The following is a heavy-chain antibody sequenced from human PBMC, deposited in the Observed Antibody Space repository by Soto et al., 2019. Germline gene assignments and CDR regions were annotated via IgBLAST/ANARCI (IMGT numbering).Heavy chain of an antibody. CDR3: ARRARTATTTWGAFDI. J-gene: IGHJ3*02. CDR2: INFSGDKT. Sequence: GGSLRLACAASGFSVSDYVMNWVRRAPGKGLEWVSTINFSGDKTFYSDSVKGRFTISRDNSRETLFLQMNSLRADDAAVYYCARRARTATTTWGAFDIWGQGTMVTVSS. V-gene: IGHV3-23*01. CDR1: GFSVSDYV. D-gene: IGHD1-7*01.